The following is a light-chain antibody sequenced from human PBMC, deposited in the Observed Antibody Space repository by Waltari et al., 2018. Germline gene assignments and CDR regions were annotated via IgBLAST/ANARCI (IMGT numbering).Light chain of an antibody. V-gene: IGKV2-28*01. Sequence: DIVMTQSSVSLPVTPGEPASISCRSSQSLLHANGYNYLDWFLQKPGQSPQLLIYMGSYRASGVPDRFSGSGSGTDFTLKITRVEADDVGIYDCMQTLQTPYSFGQGTKVEIK. J-gene: IGKJ2*01. CDR1: QSLLHANGYNY. CDR3: MQTLQTPYS. CDR2: MGS.